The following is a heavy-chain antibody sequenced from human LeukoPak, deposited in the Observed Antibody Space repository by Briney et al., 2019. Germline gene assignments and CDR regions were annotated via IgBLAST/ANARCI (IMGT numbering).Heavy chain of an antibody. CDR1: GYTFTDHY. CDR2: INPKSGGT. Sequence: ASVKVSCKTSGYTFTDHYIHWVRQAPGQGLEWMGRINPKSGGTNYAQEFQGRVTVTRDTSISMTNMELSRLNFDDTAAYYCARDGRHWDFDFWGQGTLVTVSS. J-gene: IGHJ4*02. D-gene: IGHD7-27*01. V-gene: IGHV1-2*06. CDR3: ARDGRHWDFDF.